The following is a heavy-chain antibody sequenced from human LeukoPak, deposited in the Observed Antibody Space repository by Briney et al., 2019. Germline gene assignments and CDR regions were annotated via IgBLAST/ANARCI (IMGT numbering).Heavy chain of an antibody. J-gene: IGHJ4*02. CDR1: GFTFSSYW. CDR3: ARRRYNWNAIDY. D-gene: IGHD1-20*01. V-gene: IGHV3-7*03. CDR2: IKQDGSEK. Sequence: QTGGSLRLSCAASGFTFSSYWMSWARKAPGKGLEWVANIKQDGSEKYFVDSVKGRFTISRDNAKNSLYLQMNSLRAEDTAVYYCARRRYNWNAIDYWGQGTLVTVSS.